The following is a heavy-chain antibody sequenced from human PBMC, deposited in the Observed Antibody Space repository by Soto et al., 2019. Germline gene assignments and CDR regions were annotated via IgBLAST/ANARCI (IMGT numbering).Heavy chain of an antibody. CDR3: ARGRDYDILTGYYNPPQIFDP. CDR1: GGSFSGYY. Sequence: QVQLQQWGAGLLKPSETLSLTCAVYGGSFSGYYWSWIRQPPGKGLEWIGEISHSGSTNYNPSLKSRVTISVDTAKNQFSLKLSSVTAADTAVYYCARGRDYDILTGYYNPPQIFDPWGQGTLVTVSS. J-gene: IGHJ5*02. V-gene: IGHV4-34*01. D-gene: IGHD3-9*01. CDR2: ISHSGST.